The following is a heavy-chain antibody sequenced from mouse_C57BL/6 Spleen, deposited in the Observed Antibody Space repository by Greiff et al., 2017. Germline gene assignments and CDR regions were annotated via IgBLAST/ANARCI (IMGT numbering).Heavy chain of an antibody. Sequence: QVQLQQPGAELVKPGASVKLSCKASGYTFTSYWMHWVKQRPGQGLEWIGMIHPNSGSTNYNEKFKSKATLTVDKSSSTAYMQLSSLTSEDSAVYYCAREDYCPDFDYWGQGTTLTVSS. J-gene: IGHJ2*01. V-gene: IGHV1-64*01. CDR2: IHPNSGST. D-gene: IGHD1-1*01. CDR3: AREDYCPDFDY. CDR1: GYTFTSYW.